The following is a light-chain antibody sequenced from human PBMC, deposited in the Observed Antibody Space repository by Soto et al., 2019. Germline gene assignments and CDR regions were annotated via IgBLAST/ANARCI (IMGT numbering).Light chain of an antibody. CDR1: SSDVGGYEY. V-gene: IGLV2-14*04. CDR3: SSYTDSNTLAV. CDR2: DVS. J-gene: IGLJ2*01. Sequence: GTSSDVGGYEYVSWYQQHPGKAPKLIIYDVSSRPSGVSNRFSGSKSGNTASLTISGLQAEDEADYYCSSYTDSNTLAVFGGGTKVTVL.